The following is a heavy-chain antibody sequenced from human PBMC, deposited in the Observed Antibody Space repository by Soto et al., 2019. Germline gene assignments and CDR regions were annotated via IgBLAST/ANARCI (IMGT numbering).Heavy chain of an antibody. Sequence: ELQLVESGGGLVQPGRSLRLSCAASGFTFDDYAMHWVRQAPGKGLEWVSGISWNSGSIGYADSVKGRFTISRDNAKNSLYLQMNSLRAEDTALYYCAKDMGARRYYYYGMDVWGQGTTVTVSS. V-gene: IGHV3-9*01. CDR3: AKDMGARRYYYYGMDV. D-gene: IGHD1-26*01. CDR1: GFTFDDYA. CDR2: ISWNSGSI. J-gene: IGHJ6*02.